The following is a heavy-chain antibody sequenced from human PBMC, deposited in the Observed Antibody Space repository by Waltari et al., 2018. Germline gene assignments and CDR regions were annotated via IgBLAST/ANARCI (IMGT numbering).Heavy chain of an antibody. CDR2: IKQDGSEK. Sequence: EVQLVESGGGLVQPGGSLRLSCAASGFTFSSHWMSWVRQAPGKGLEWVANIKQDGSEKYYVDSVKGRFTISRDNAKNSLYLQMNSLRAEDTAVYYCARDTFWSGYYTGALYAFDIWGQGTMVTVSS. CDR3: ARDTFWSGYYTGALYAFDI. D-gene: IGHD3-3*01. CDR1: GFTFSSHW. J-gene: IGHJ3*02. V-gene: IGHV3-7*01.